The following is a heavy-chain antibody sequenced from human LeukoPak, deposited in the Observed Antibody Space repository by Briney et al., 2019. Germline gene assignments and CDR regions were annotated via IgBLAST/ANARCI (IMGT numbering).Heavy chain of an antibody. CDR3: AKDNRRHYTSGPNPDSLH. CDR2: ISWNSGSI. J-gene: IGHJ4*02. CDR1: GFIFNNYA. V-gene: IGHV3-9*01. Sequence: GGSLRLSCAGSGFIFNNYAMHWVRQPPGKGLEWVSGISWNSGSIDYADSVKGRFTISRDNAKNSLYLQMNSLRVEDTALYYCAKDNRRHYTSGPNPDSLHWGQGALVTVSS. D-gene: IGHD6-19*01.